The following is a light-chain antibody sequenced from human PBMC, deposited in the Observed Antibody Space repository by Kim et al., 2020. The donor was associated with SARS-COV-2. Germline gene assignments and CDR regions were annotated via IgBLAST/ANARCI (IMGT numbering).Light chain of an antibody. CDR3: QAWDSSTPVV. V-gene: IGLV3-1*01. CDR1: KLGDKY. J-gene: IGLJ2*01. Sequence: SYELTQPPSVSVSPGQTASITCSGDKLGDKYACWYQQKPGQSPVLVIYQDNKRPSGIPERFSGSNSGNTATLTISGTQAMDEADYYCQAWDSSTPVVFGG. CDR2: QDN.